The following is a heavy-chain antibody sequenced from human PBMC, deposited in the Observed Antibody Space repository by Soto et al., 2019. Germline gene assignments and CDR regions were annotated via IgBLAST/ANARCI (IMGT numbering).Heavy chain of an antibody. CDR2: IYGGGST. CDR1: GFIVSASY. Sequence: EVQLVESGGGLVQPGGSLGLSCAASGFIVSASYMTWVRQAPGKGLEWVSFIYGGGSTYYADSVKGRFTISRDNSKNTLYLQMNSLEAEDTDVYYCARAIRRGGLYNSYYYMDVWGKGTTVTVSS. V-gene: IGHV3-66*01. D-gene: IGHD1-20*01. J-gene: IGHJ6*03. CDR3: ARAIRRGGLYNSYYYMDV.